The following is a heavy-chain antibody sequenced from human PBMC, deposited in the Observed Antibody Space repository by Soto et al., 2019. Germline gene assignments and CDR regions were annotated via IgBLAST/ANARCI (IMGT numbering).Heavy chain of an antibody. J-gene: IGHJ4*02. V-gene: IGHV4-4*07. CDR3: ARRLPAYCGGDCCMFDY. CDR1: GGSISSYY. CDR2: IYTSGST. D-gene: IGHD2-21*02. Sequence: PSETLSLTCTVSGGSISSYYWSLIRQPAGKGLEWIGRIYTSGSTNYNPSLKSRVTMSVDTSKNQFSLKLSSVTAADTAVYYCARRLPAYCGGDCCMFDYWGQGTLVTVSS.